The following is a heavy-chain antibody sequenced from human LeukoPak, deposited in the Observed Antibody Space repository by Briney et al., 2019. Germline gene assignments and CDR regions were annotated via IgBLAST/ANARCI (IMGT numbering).Heavy chain of an antibody. J-gene: IGHJ6*02. CDR1: GFTFSSYS. D-gene: IGHD5-24*01. CDR2: ISSSSSYI. V-gene: IGHV3-21*05. Sequence: GGSLRLSCAASGFTFSSYSMNWVRQAPGKGLEWVSYISSSSSYIYYADSVKGRFTISRDNAKNSLYLQMNSLRAEDTAVYYCARDMATPRNYYYGMDVWGQGTTVTVSS. CDR3: ARDMATPRNYYYGMDV.